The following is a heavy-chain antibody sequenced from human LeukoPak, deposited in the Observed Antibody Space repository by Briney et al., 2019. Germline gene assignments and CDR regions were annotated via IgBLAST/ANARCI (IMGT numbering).Heavy chain of an antibody. CDR1: GGSISSYY. D-gene: IGHD6-25*01. V-gene: IGHV4-4*07. CDR2: IYTSGST. J-gene: IGHJ4*02. Sequence: SETLSLTCTVSGGSISSYYWSWIQQPAGKGLEWIGRIYTSGSTNYNPSLKSRVTMSVDTSKNQFSLKLSSVTAADTAVYYCARDTPYSSGLNFDYWGQGTLVTVSS. CDR3: ARDTPYSSGLNFDY.